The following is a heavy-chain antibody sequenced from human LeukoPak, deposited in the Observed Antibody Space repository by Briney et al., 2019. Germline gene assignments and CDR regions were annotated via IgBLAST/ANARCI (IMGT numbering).Heavy chain of an antibody. V-gene: IGHV3-23*01. CDR2: ISGSGGST. CDR3: AKAPYGDYDFWSGYYR. CDR1: GFTFSSYS. J-gene: IGHJ4*02. D-gene: IGHD3-3*01. Sequence: GGSLRLSCAASGFTFSSYSMNWVRQAPGKGLEWVSAISGSGGSTYYADSVEGRFTISRDNSKNTLYLQMNSLRAEDTAVYYCAKAPYGDYDFWSGYYRWGQGTLVTVSS.